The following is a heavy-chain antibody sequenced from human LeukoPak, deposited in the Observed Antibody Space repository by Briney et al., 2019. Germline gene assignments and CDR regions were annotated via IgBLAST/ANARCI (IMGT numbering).Heavy chain of an antibody. V-gene: IGHV1-8*01. CDR2: MNPNSGNT. Sequence: EASVKVSCKASGYTFTSYDINWVRQATGQGLEWMEWMNPNSGNTGYAQKFQGRVTMTRNTSISTAYMELSRLTSDDTAVYYCAKNPYEYYFDYWGQGTLVTVSS. J-gene: IGHJ4*02. D-gene: IGHD5-12*01. CDR3: AKNPYEYYFDY. CDR1: GYTFTSYD.